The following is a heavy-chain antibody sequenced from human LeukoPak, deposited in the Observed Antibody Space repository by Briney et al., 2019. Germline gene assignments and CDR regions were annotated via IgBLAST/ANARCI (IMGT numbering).Heavy chain of an antibody. CDR3: ARDSVFSSSWPYYYMDV. CDR1: GYTFTSYY. J-gene: IGHJ6*03. V-gene: IGHV1-46*01. Sequence: ASVKVSCKASGYTFTSYYMHWVRRAPGQGLEWMGIINPSGGSTSYAQKFQGRVTMTRDMSTSTVYMELSSLRSEDTAVYYCARDSVFSSSWPYYYMDVWGKGTTVTVSS. CDR2: INPSGGST. D-gene: IGHD6-13*01.